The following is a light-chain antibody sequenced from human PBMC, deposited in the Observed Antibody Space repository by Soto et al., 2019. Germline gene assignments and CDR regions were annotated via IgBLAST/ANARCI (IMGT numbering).Light chain of an antibody. Sequence: QSALTQPASVSGSPGQSITISCTGTARDIGGYQFVSWYQQHPDKAPKLIIVDVTKRPSGISSRFSASKSGTTASLTISGLLPEDEAQYYCASYSSSETPVVFGGGTKVTV. CDR2: DVT. CDR1: ARDIGGYQF. CDR3: ASYSSSETPVV. V-gene: IGLV2-14*03. J-gene: IGLJ2*01.